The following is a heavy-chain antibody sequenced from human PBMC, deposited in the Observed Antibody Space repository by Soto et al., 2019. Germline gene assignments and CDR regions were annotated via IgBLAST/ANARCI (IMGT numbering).Heavy chain of an antibody. CDR1: GGSISSGDYY. Sequence: PSETLSLTCTVSGGSISSGDYYWSWIRQPPGKGLEWIGYIYYSGSTYYNPSLKSRVTISVDTSKNQFSLKLSSVTAADTAMYYCARDGLRFLEWSSYSGQGTLVTVYS. CDR2: IYYSGST. V-gene: IGHV4-30-4*01. D-gene: IGHD3-3*01. CDR3: ARDGLRFLEWSSY. J-gene: IGHJ4*02.